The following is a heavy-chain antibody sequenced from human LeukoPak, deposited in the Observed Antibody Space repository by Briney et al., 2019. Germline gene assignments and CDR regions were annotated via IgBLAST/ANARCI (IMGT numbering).Heavy chain of an antibody. CDR3: ARVGGTYGSVRYPFYYQYYCGMDV. CDR1: GYIFTSYW. Sequence: GESLKISCKGSGYIFTSYWIAWVRRMPGKGLGWMGIIYPGDSDTRYSPSFQGQVTISADKSINTAYLQWSGLKASDTAMYYCARVGGTYGSVRYPFYYQYYCGMDVWGQGTTVTVSS. J-gene: IGHJ6*02. V-gene: IGHV5-51*01. CDR2: IYPGDSDT. D-gene: IGHD3-10*01.